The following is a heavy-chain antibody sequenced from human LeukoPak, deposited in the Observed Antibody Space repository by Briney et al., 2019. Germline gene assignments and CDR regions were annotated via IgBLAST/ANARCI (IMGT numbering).Heavy chain of an antibody. CDR3: AREDNRNYYYYYGMDV. Sequence: ASAKVSCKASGYTFTGYYMHWVRQAPGQGLEWMGWINPNSGGTNYAQKFQGRVTMTRDTSISTAYMELSRLRSDDTAVYYCAREDNRNYYYYYGMDVWGQGTTVTVSS. V-gene: IGHV1-2*02. J-gene: IGHJ6*02. D-gene: IGHD1-14*01. CDR2: INPNSGGT. CDR1: GYTFTGYY.